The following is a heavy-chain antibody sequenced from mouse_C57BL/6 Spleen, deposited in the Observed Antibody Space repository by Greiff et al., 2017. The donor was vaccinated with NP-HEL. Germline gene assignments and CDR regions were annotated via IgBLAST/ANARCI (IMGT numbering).Heavy chain of an antibody. CDR2: IHPNSGST. CDR3: ARGGAYYSNYFDY. V-gene: IGHV1-64*01. CDR1: GYTFTSYW. J-gene: IGHJ2*01. Sequence: QVQLQQPGAELVKPGASVKLSCKASGYTFTSYWMHWVKQRPGQGLEWIGMIHPNSGSTNYNEKFKSKATLTVDKSSSTAYMQLSSLTSEDSAVYYGARGGAYYSNYFDYWGQGTTLTVSS. D-gene: IGHD2-5*01.